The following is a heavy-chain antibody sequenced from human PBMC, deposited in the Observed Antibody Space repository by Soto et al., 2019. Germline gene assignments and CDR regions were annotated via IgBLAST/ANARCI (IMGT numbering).Heavy chain of an antibody. CDR2: ILVGSGNT. J-gene: IGHJ4*02. CDR3: AAGTDWPRGSDY. CDR1: GFTFVNSA. Sequence: SVKVSCKASGFTFVNSAVQWVRQARGQRLEWIGWILVGSGNTNYAQKFQERVTITRDMSTRTAYMELSSLRSEDTAVYYCAAGTDWPRGSDYWGQATLVTVSS. V-gene: IGHV1-58*01. D-gene: IGHD3-9*01.